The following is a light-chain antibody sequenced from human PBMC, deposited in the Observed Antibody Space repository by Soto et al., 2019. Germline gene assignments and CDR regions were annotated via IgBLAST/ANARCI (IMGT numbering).Light chain of an antibody. CDR3: QQAFSAEWT. Sequence: DIQMTQSPSTLSASVGDRVTITCRASHSISSWLAWYQQKPGKAPKLLIYDASSLESGVPSRFSGTGSGTDFTLTISSLQPEDFATYFCQQAFSAEWTFGQGTRLEIK. CDR1: HSISSW. V-gene: IGKV1-5*01. CDR2: DAS. J-gene: IGKJ5*01.